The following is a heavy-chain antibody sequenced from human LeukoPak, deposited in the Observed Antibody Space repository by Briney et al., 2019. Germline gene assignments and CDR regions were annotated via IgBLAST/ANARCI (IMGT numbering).Heavy chain of an antibody. V-gene: IGHV1-18*01. CDR1: GYTFTSYG. CDR3: ARERYYDSSGYYYVEDY. J-gene: IGHJ4*02. D-gene: IGHD3-22*01. Sequence: ASVKVSCKASGYTFTSYGISWVRQAPGQGLEWMGWISAYNGNTNYAQKLQGRVTMTTDTSTSTAYMELRSLRSDDTAVYYCARERYYDSSGYYYVEDYWGQGTLVTVSS. CDR2: ISAYNGNT.